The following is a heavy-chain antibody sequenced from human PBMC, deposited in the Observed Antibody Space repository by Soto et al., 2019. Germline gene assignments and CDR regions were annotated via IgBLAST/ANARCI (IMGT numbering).Heavy chain of an antibody. CDR1: GYTFTSYA. V-gene: IGHV1-3*01. CDR2: INAGNGNT. J-gene: IGHJ4*02. D-gene: IGHD6-13*01. Sequence: ASVKVSGKASGYTFTSYAMHWVRQAPGQRLEWMGWINAGNGNTKYSQKFQGRVTITRDTSASTAYMELSSLRSEDTAVYYCAREYSSSWYSFDYWGQGTLVTVSS. CDR3: AREYSSSWYSFDY.